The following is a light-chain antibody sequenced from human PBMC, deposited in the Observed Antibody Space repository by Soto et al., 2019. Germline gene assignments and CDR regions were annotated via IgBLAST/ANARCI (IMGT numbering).Light chain of an antibody. V-gene: IGKV1-39*01. CDR2: GAS. CDR1: QSVTTY. Sequence: DIQMTQSPSSLSASVGDRVTITCRASQSVTTYLNWYQHKPRKAPQLLIYGASRLQSGVPSRFSASGSATDFALTITSLQPEDFATYYCHQSYSNPPTFGQGTRLEIK. CDR3: HQSYSNPPT. J-gene: IGKJ5*01.